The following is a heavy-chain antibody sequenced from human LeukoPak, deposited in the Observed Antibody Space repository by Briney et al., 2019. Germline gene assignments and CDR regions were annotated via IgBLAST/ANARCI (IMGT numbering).Heavy chain of an antibody. CDR2: IYPGDSDT. D-gene: IGHD2-2*01. V-gene: IGHV5-51*01. J-gene: IGHJ2*01. CDR1: GDSFTSYW. Sequence: GESLKISCKGSGDSFTSYWMGWVSQMPGKGLEWMGIIYPGDSDTRYSPSFQGQVTISADKSISTAYLQWSSLKASDTAMYYCARLVLWPYWYFDLWGRGTLVTVSS. CDR3: ARLVLWPYWYFDL.